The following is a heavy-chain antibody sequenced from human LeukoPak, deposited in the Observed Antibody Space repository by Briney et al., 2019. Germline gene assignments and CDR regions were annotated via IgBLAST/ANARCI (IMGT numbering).Heavy chain of an antibody. V-gene: IGHV1-2*02. CDR2: INPNSGGT. CDR1: GYTFTGYY. CDR3: ARDNFSTVVTVGNWFDS. D-gene: IGHD4-23*01. Sequence: ASVKVSRKDSGYTFTGYYMRWVRQAPGQGLEWMGWINPNSGGTNYAQKFQGRVTMTRDTSISTAYMELSRRRSDDTAVYYCARDNFSTVVTVGNWFDSWGQGTLVTVSS. J-gene: IGHJ5*01.